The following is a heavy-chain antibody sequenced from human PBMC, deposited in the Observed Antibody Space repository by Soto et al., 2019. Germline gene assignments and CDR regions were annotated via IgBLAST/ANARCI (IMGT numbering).Heavy chain of an antibody. CDR3: ARDLRGSGSYYKPTGTPYYYGMDV. V-gene: IGHV3-11*01. D-gene: IGHD3-10*01. Sequence: QVQLVESGGGLVKPGGSLRLSYAASGFTFSDYYMSWIRQAPGKGLEWVSFISSSGSPIYYADSVKGRFTISRDNAKNSLYLQMNSLRAEDTAVYYCARDLRGSGSYYKPTGTPYYYGMDVWGQGTTVTVSS. CDR1: GFTFSDYY. J-gene: IGHJ6*02. CDR2: ISSSGSPI.